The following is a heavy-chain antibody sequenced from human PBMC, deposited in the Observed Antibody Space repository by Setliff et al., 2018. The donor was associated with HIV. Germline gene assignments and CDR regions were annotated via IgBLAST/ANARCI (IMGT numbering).Heavy chain of an antibody. CDR3: VRHRSAVAGTRIGYCYYMDV. CDR2: IDPRDSET. D-gene: IGHD6-19*01. J-gene: IGHJ6*03. CDR1: GYTFTSNW. V-gene: IGHV5-51*01. Sequence: GESLKISCKASGYTFTSNWIGWVRQVPGKGLEWMGIIDPRDSETRKSPAFQGQVTISADKSITTAYLQWSSLKASDTAIYYCVRHRSAVAGTRIGYCYYMDVWGKGTTVTVSS.